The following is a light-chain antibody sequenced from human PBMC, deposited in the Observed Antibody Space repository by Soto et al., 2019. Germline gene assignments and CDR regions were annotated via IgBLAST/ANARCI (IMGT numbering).Light chain of an antibody. Sequence: EIVXXXXPXTXSSSPGERATLSCRASQSVSSYLAWYQQKPGQAPRLLIYDASDRATGIPARFSGSGSGTDFTLTISSLEPEDFAVYYCQQRSNWPRTFGQGTKVEIK. J-gene: IGKJ1*01. CDR1: QSVSSY. V-gene: IGKV3-11*01. CDR2: DAS. CDR3: QQRSNWPRT.